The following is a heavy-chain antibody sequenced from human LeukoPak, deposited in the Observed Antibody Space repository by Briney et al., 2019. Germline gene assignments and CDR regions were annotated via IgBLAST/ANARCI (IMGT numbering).Heavy chain of an antibody. D-gene: IGHD3-10*01. V-gene: IGHV4-39*01. CDR2: IYYSGST. CDR3: ARQEYYFDY. CDR1: GGSISSSSYY. Sequence: SETLSLTCTVSGGSISSSSYYWGWIRQPPGEGLEWIGSIYYSGSTYYNPSLKSRVTISVDTSKNQFSLKLGSVTAADTAVYYCARQEYYFDYWGQGTLVTVSS. J-gene: IGHJ4*02.